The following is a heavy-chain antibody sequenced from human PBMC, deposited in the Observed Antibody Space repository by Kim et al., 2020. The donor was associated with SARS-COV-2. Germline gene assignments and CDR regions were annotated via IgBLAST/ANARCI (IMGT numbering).Heavy chain of an antibody. J-gene: IGHJ4*02. D-gene: IGHD3-22*01. CDR3: ARAPIVVVITHFDY. Sequence: NPALKGRVTISGDTYKNQFSLKLSSVTAADTAVYYCARAPIVVVITHFDYWGQGTLVTVSS. V-gene: IGHV4-31*02.